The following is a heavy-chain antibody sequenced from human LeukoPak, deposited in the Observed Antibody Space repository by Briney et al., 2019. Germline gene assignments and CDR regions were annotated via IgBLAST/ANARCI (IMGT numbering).Heavy chain of an antibody. J-gene: IGHJ5*02. CDR1: GYTFTTYG. CDR2: INTNTGNP. D-gene: IGHD3-16*02. Sequence: ASVKVPCKASGYTFTTYGMNWVRPAPGQGLEWMGWINTNTGNPTYAQGFPGRSVFSLHTSVRTAYLQFSGLKSEDTAVYYCARDKNVYVWGSYRSGWFDPWGQGTLVTVSS. V-gene: IGHV7-4-1*02. CDR3: ARDKNVYVWGSYRSGWFDP.